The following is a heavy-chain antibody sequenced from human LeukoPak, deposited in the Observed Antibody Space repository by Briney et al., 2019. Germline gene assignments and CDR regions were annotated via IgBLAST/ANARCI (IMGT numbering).Heavy chain of an antibody. J-gene: IGHJ4*02. V-gene: IGHV3-7*03. CDR1: GLTFSLYW. CDR2: IKQDGSEK. D-gene: IGHD3-9*01. Sequence: PGGSLTLSCAASGLTFSLYWMNWVRRAPGKGLEWVANIKQDGSEKNYVDSVKGRFTISRDNAKNSLYLQMNNLRVEDTAMYYCAGGTGFIIKDWGQGTLVTVSS. CDR3: AGGTGFIIKD.